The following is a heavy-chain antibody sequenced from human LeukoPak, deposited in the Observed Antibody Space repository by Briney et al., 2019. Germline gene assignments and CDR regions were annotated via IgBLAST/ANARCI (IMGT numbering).Heavy chain of an antibody. CDR2: IYHSGST. J-gene: IGHJ4*02. Sequence: PSETLSLTCTVSGYSLSSGYYWGWIRQPPGKGLEWIGSIYHSGSTYYNPSLKSRVTISVDTSKNQFSLKLSSVTAADTAVYYCASGLQHDYWGQGTLVTVSS. V-gene: IGHV4-38-2*02. D-gene: IGHD5-24*01. CDR1: GYSLSSGYY. CDR3: ASGLQHDY.